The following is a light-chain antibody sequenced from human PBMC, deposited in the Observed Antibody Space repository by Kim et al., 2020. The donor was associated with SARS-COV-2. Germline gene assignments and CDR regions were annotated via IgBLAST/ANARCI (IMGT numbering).Light chain of an antibody. CDR2: RDS. V-gene: IGLV3-9*01. CDR1: NIGSKH. Sequence: SVALGQTASITCGGDNIGSKHVHWYQQKAGQAPVLVIYRDSSRPAEIPGRFSGSNSGNTATLTVSRAQAGDEADYYCQVWDNNTWVFGAGTKLTVL. J-gene: IGLJ3*02. CDR3: QVWDNNTWV.